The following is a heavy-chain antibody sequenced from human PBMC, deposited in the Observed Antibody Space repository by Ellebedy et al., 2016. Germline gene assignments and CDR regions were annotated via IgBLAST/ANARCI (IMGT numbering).Heavy chain of an antibody. Sequence: GGSLRLXXAGSGLTFSSYGMNWVRQASGKGLEWVAVISYDGSNKNYADSVKGRFTISRDNSKNTLYLQMNNLRAEDTAVYYCAKWWGSGYDRDFWGQGTLVTVSS. V-gene: IGHV3-30*18. CDR2: ISYDGSNK. CDR1: GLTFSSYG. CDR3: AKWWGSGYDRDF. J-gene: IGHJ4*02. D-gene: IGHD5-12*01.